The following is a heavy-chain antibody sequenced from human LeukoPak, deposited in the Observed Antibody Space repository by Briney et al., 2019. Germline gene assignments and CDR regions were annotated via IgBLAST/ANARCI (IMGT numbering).Heavy chain of an antibody. CDR2: IFYTGST. J-gene: IGHJ3*02. Sequence: SETLSLTCTVSGGSISSYYWNWLRQPPGKGLEWIGYIFYTGSTNYNPSLKSRVTISVDTSKNQFSLKLSSVTAADTAVYYCARVWMDSSGYRDAFDIWGQGTMVTVSS. CDR3: ARVWMDSSGYRDAFDI. V-gene: IGHV4-59*01. D-gene: IGHD3-22*01. CDR1: GGSISSYY.